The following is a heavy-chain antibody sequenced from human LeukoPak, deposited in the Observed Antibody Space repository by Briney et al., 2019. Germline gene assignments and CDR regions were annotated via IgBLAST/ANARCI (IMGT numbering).Heavy chain of an antibody. Sequence: SETPSLTCTVSGGSISSSSYYWGWIRQPPGKGLEWIGSIYYSGSTNYNPSLKSRVAISVDTSKNQFSLKLSSVTAADTAVYYCARAGYYYGSGSYLGVDYWGQGTLVTVSS. J-gene: IGHJ4*02. D-gene: IGHD3-10*01. CDR2: IYYSGST. CDR1: GGSISSSSYY. CDR3: ARAGYYYGSGSYLGVDY. V-gene: IGHV4-39*07.